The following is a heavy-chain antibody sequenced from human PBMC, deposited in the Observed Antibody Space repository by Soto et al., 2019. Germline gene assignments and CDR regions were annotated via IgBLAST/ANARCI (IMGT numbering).Heavy chain of an antibody. CDR2: IYYSGST. J-gene: IGHJ6*03. CDR1: GGSISTYY. Sequence: SDTLSLTCNVSGGSISTYYWSWIRQPPGKGLEWIGYIYYSGSTNYNPSLKSRVTISVDTSKNQFSLKLSSVTAADTAVYYCARGGRAAYYYYMGVWGTGTTVTVSS. CDR3: ARGGRAAYYYYMGV. V-gene: IGHV4-59*01.